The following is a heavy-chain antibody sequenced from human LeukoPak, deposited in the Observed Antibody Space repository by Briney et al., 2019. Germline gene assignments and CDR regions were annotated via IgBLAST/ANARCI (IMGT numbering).Heavy chain of an antibody. Sequence: ASVKVSCKASGYTFTSYDINWVRQATGQGVEWMGWMNPNSGNTGYAQKFQGRVTMTRNTSISTAYMELSSLRSEDTAVYYCARASGYSGYDLIYWGQGTLVTVSS. V-gene: IGHV1-8*01. CDR2: MNPNSGNT. J-gene: IGHJ4*02. CDR1: GYTFTSYD. CDR3: ARASGYSGYDLIY. D-gene: IGHD5-12*01.